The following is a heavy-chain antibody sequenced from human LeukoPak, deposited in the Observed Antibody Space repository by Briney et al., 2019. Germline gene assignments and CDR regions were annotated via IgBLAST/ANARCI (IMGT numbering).Heavy chain of an antibody. Sequence: GFTXXXXXXNXVRXXPGXGXEXXXXIXSSIIYIYYADSVKGRFTISRDNAKNSLYLQMNSLRAEDTAVYYCARPNMYYDSSPDAFDIWGQGTMVTVSS. V-gene: IGHV3-21*01. CDR2: IXSSIIYI. J-gene: IGHJ3*02. CDR1: GFTXXXXX. CDR3: ARPNMYYDSSPDAFDI. D-gene: IGHD3-22*01.